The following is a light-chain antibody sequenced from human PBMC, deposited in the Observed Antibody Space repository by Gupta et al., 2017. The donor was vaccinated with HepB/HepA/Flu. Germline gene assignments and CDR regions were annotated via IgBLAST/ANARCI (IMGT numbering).Light chain of an antibody. V-gene: IGKV1-27*01. CDR2: AAS. CDR1: QGISNY. CDR3: QKDNSAPLT. J-gene: IGKJ4*01. Sequence: DIQMTQSPSSLSASVGDRVTITCRASQGISNYLAWYQQKPGKVPKLLIYAASTSQSGVPSRFSGSGSATDFTLTISILHPEDVATYYCQKDNSAPLTFGGGTKVEIK.